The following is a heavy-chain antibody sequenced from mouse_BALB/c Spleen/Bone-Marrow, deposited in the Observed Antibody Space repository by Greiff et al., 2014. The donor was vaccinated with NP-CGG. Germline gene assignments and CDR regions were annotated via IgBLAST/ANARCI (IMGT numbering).Heavy chain of an antibody. D-gene: IGHD2-1*01. J-gene: IGHJ2*01. CDR2: IDPSDSYT. Sequence: VQLQQSGAELVKPGASVKLSCKASGYTFTSYWMHWVKQRPGQGLEWIGEIDPSDSYTNYNQKFKGKATLTVGKSSSTAYMQLSSLTSEDSAVYYCARGLYGNSGYWGQGTTLTVSS. CDR3: ARGLYGNSGY. CDR1: GYTFTSYW. V-gene: IGHV1-69*02.